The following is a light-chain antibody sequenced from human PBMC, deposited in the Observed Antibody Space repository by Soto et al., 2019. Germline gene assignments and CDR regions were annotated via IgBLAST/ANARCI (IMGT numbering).Light chain of an antibody. V-gene: IGKV3-11*01. CDR1: QSVSSY. Sequence: EIVLTQSPATLSLSPGERATLSCRASQSVSSYLAWYQQKPGQAPRLRIYDASNRATGMPARLSSGGSGTDFTPTISSREHEDVAVYYCQQRSNWLTWTFGQGTKVEIK. J-gene: IGKJ1*01. CDR3: QQRSNWLTWT. CDR2: DAS.